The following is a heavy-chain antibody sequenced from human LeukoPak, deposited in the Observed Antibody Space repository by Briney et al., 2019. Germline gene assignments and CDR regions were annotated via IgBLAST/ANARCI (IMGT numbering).Heavy chain of an antibody. CDR1: GGSFSGFY. D-gene: IGHD3-10*01. Sequence: PSETLSLTCDVYGGSFSGFYWNCIRQPPGKGLEWIGEIDHSGSTNYNPSLKSRVTISVDRANNQFSPKLSSVTAADTAFYYCARGRKGGSALWGQGTLVTVSS. V-gene: IGHV4-34*01. CDR2: IDHSGST. CDR3: ARGRKGGSAL. J-gene: IGHJ4*02.